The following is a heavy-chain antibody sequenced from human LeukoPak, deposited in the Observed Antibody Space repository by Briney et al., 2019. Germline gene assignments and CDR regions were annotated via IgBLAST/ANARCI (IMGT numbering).Heavy chain of an antibody. J-gene: IGHJ5*02. V-gene: IGHV3-49*03. CDR3: TNHYYDSSGYYYERFDP. D-gene: IGHD3-22*01. CDR1: GFTFGDYA. CDR2: IRSKAYGGTT. Sequence: GGSLRLSCTASGFTFGDYAMSWFRQAPGKGLEWVGFIRSKAYGGTTEYAASVEGRFTISRDDSKSIAYLQMNSLKTEDTAVYYCTNHYYDSSGYYYERFDPWGQGTLITVSS.